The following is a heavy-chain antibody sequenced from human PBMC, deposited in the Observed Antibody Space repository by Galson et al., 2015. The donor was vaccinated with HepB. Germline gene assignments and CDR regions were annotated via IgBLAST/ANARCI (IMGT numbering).Heavy chain of an antibody. J-gene: IGHJ4*02. Sequence: SLRLSCAASGFIFSNYGMRWVRQAPGKGLVWVSAIGSGFETYYADSVKGRFTISRDNSRNTLFLQMSSLRAEDTAVYYCAGGSTSSNFFSDSWGQGTLVTVSS. D-gene: IGHD4-11*01. CDR1: GFIFSNYG. V-gene: IGHV3-23*01. CDR2: IGSGFET. CDR3: AGGSTSSNFFSDS.